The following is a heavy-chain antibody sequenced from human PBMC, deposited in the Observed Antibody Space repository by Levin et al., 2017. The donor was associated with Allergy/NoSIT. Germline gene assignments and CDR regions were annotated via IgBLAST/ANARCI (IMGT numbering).Heavy chain of an antibody. D-gene: IGHD5-12*01. CDR3: ARPYSDFEPHFEY. CDR1: GFTFSDYY. J-gene: IGHJ4*02. Sequence: KAGGSLRLSCAASGFTFSDYYMSWIRQAPGRGLEWFSYISPTGSTIYYADSVRGRFTISRDNAKNSLYLQMNSLRAEDTAVYYCARPYSDFEPHFEYWGQGTLVTVSS. V-gene: IGHV3-11*01. CDR2: ISPTGSTI.